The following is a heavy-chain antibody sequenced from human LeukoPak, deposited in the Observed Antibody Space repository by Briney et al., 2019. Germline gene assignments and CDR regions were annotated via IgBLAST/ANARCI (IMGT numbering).Heavy chain of an antibody. V-gene: IGHV4-59*01. J-gene: IGHJ6*03. CDR3: ARGVPHYYYYYMDV. CDR2: IYYSGST. CDR1: GGSISSYY. Sequence: SETLSLTCTVSGGSISSYYWSWIQQPPGKGLEWIGYIYYSGSTNYNPSLKSRVTISVDTSKNQFSLKLSSVTAADTAVYYCARGVPHYYYYYMDVWGKGTTVTISS.